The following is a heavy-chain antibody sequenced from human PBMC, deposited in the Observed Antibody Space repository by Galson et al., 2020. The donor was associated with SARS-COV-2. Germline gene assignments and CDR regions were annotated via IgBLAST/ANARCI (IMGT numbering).Heavy chain of an antibody. D-gene: IGHD3-9*01. J-gene: IGHJ4*02. CDR3: ARDDGYHILTGFSV. CDR1: GYKFTDYY. CDR2: INPNSGGT. V-gene: IGHV1-2*02. Sequence: GESLKISCKAFGYKFTDYYIHWVRQAPGQGLEWMGWINPNSGGTHYRQKFQGTVTMTRDTSISTAYLDLSRLRSDDTAVYYCARDDGYHILTGFSVWGQGTLVTVSS.